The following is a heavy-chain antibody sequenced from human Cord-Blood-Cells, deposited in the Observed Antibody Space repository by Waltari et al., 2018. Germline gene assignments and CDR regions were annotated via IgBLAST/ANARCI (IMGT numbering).Heavy chain of an antibody. D-gene: IGHD7-27*01. CDR2: SYPSDSDA. CDR1: GYSFTSSW. V-gene: IGHV5-51*01. Sequence: EVQLVQSGAEVKKPGESLKISCKGSGYSFTSSWIGWVRQMPGKGLEWMGISYPSDSDARHGPSFQGQVTISADKSISTAYLRWSSLKASDTAMYYGARLTGRGVQYYCDYWGQGTLVTVSS. CDR3: ARLTGRGVQYYCDY. J-gene: IGHJ4*02.